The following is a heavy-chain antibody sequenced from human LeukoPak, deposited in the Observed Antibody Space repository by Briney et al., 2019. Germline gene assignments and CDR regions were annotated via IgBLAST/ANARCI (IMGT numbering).Heavy chain of an antibody. V-gene: IGHV3-11*01. CDR2: ISSSGSTI. D-gene: IGHD4-11*01. CDR3: ARDFLHSNYVGFDP. Sequence: PGGSLRLSCAASGFTFSDYYMSWIRQAPGKGLEWVSYISSSGSTIYYADSVKGRFTISRDNAKNSLYLQMNSLRAEDTAVYYCARDFLHSNYVGFDPWGQGTLVTVSS. J-gene: IGHJ5*02. CDR1: GFTFSDYY.